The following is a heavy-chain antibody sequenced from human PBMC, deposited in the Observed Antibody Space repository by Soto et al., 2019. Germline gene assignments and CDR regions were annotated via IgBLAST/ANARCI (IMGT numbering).Heavy chain of an antibody. J-gene: IGHJ4*02. V-gene: IGHV1-46*01. CDR2: INPIGGSQ. Sequence: QVQLVQSGADVKKPGASAKVSCKASGYTFTSYYMHWVRQAPGQGLEWMGIINPIGGSQTYAQKFQGRVTMTRDTSTSTVYMDLSRLRSADTAVYYCARGPSSPESGYALGLDYWGQGSLVTVSS. CDR3: ARGPSSPESGYALGLDY. D-gene: IGHD5-12*01. CDR1: GYTFTSYY.